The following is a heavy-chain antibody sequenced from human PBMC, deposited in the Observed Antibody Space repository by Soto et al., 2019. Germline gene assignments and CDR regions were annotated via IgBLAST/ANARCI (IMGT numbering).Heavy chain of an antibody. CDR2: VDYSGTA. V-gene: IGHV4-39*01. CDR1: SGSISVTNVF. J-gene: IGHJ4*02. CDR3: ARITGRHLDY. Sequence: SETLSLTCTVSSGSISVTNVFWGWVRQPPGKGLEWIGNVDYSGTAYFSPSLATRVTFHVDTSKNQFSLTLYSVTAADTAVYYCARITGRHLDYWGQGILVTVS. D-gene: IGHD1-20*01.